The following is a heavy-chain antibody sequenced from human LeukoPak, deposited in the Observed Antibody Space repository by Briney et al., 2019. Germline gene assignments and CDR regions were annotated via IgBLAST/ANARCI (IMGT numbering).Heavy chain of an antibody. Sequence: ASVKVSCKASGYTFTSYGISWVRQAPGQGPEWMGWISAYNGNTNYAQKLQGRVTMTTDTSTSTAYMELRSLRSNDTAVYYCARVYPYYYDSSGYQDAFDIWGQGTMVTVSS. D-gene: IGHD3-22*01. CDR1: GYTFTSYG. CDR3: ARVYPYYYDSSGYQDAFDI. V-gene: IGHV1-18*01. CDR2: ISAYNGNT. J-gene: IGHJ3*02.